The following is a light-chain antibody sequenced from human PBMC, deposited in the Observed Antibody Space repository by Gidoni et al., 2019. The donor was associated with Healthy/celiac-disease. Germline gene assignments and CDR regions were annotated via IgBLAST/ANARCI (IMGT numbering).Light chain of an antibody. Sequence: QAVVTQEPSLTVSPGGTVTLTCGSSTGAVTSGHYPYWFQQKPGQAPRTLIYDTSNKPSWTPARFSGSLLGGKAALTLSGAQPEDEAEYYCLLSYSGAQAVFGGGTQLTVL. J-gene: IGLJ7*01. CDR3: LLSYSGAQAV. V-gene: IGLV7-46*01. CDR1: TGAVTSGHY. CDR2: DTS.